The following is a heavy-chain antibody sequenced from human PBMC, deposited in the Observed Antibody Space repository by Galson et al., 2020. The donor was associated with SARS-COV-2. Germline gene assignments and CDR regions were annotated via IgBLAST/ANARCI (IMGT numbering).Heavy chain of an antibody. Sequence: TRGSLRLTCAASGFTFSTYALYWVRQAPGKGLEWVAAISYDGSKKYQADSVKGRFSISRDNSMHKLYLQMNSLRPEDTAVYYCARVAAAMFYYSGMDVWGQGTTVTVSS. CDR1: GFTFSTYA. D-gene: IGHD2-2*01. J-gene: IGHJ6*02. CDR2: ISYDGSKK. V-gene: IGHV3-30-3*01. CDR3: ARVAAAMFYYSGMDV.